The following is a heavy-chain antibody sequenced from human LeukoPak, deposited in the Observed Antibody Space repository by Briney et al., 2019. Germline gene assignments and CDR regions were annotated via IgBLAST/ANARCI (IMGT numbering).Heavy chain of an antibody. CDR1: GYSISSGYY. Sequence: PSETLSLTCTVSGYSISSGYYWGWIRQPPGKGLEWIGSIYHSGSTYYNPSLKSRVTISVDTSKNQFSLKLSSVTAADTAVYYCATPVQGTYYFDYWGQGTLVTVSS. CDR3: ATPVQGTYYFDY. D-gene: IGHD1-7*01. J-gene: IGHJ4*02. V-gene: IGHV4-38-2*02. CDR2: IYHSGST.